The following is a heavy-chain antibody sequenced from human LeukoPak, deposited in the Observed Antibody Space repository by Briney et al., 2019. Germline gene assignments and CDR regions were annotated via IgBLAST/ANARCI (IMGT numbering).Heavy chain of an antibody. J-gene: IGHJ4*02. CDR2: IYHGGST. V-gene: IGHV4-38-2*01. CDR1: GYSLSSGYY. CDR3: ARYSSSGKGDY. D-gene: IGHD6-13*01. Sequence: SETLSLTCSVSGYSLSSGYYWGWIRPPPGKGLEWIGNIYHGGSTYYNSSLKSRVTMSVDTSKNQFSLQLSSVTAADTAVYYCARYSSSGKGDYWGQGTLVTVSS.